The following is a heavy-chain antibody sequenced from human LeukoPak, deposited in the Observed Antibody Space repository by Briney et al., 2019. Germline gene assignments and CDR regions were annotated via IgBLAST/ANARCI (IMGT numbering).Heavy chain of an antibody. D-gene: IGHD5-18*01. V-gene: IGHV4-59*01. Sequence: SETLSLTCTDSGGSISSYYWSWIRQPPGKGLEWIGYIYYSGSTNYNPSLKSRVTISVDTSKNQFSLKLSSVTAADTAVYYCARGAAMRGSRFDPWGQGTLVTVSS. CDR3: ARGAAMRGSRFDP. CDR1: GGSISSYY. CDR2: IYYSGST. J-gene: IGHJ5*02.